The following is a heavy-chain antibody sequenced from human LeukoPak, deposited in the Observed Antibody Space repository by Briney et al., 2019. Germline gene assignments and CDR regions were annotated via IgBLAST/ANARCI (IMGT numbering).Heavy chain of an antibody. J-gene: IGHJ4*02. Sequence: ETLSLTCAVYGGSFIGYYWSWSRQPPGKGLEWIGDINHSGSTNYNPSLKMRVTISVDTSKNQFSLKLSSVTAADTAVYYCARIAAAGTRFDYWGQGTLVTVSS. D-gene: IGHD6-13*01. CDR1: GGSFIGYY. CDR2: INHSGST. V-gene: IGHV4-34*01. CDR3: ARIAAAGTRFDY.